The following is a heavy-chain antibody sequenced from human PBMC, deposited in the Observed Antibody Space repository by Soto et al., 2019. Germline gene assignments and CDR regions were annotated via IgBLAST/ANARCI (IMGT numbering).Heavy chain of an antibody. V-gene: IGHV3-30*04. J-gene: IGHJ6*02. CDR3: ARGRKDILTGYYYYYYGMDV. CDR2: ISYDGSNK. Sequence: GGSLRLSCAASGFTFSSYAMHWVRQAPGKGLEWVAVISYDGSNKYYADSVKGRFTISRDNSKNTLYLQMNSLRADDTAVYYCARGRKDILTGYYYYYYGMDVWGQGTTVTVSS. D-gene: IGHD3-9*01. CDR1: GFTFSSYA.